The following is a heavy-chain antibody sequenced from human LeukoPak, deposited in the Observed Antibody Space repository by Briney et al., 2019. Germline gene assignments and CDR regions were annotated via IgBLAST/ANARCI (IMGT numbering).Heavy chain of an antibody. CDR1: GFTFSSND. CDR2: IRYDGNNK. V-gene: IGHV3-30*02. D-gene: IGHD1-26*01. Sequence: GGSLRLSCAASGFTFSSNDMHWVRQAPGKGLEWVALIRYDGNNKYYADSMKGRFTVSRDNSKNTLYLQMDSLRPEDTAVYYCAKVGQGAQYYMDVWGKGTTVTISS. CDR3: AKVGQGAQYYMDV. J-gene: IGHJ6*03.